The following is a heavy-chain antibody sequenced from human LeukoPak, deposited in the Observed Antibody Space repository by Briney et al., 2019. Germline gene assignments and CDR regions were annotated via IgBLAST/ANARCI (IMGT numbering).Heavy chain of an antibody. Sequence: SETLSLTCTVYGGSFSGYYWSWIRQPPGKGLEWIGEINHSGSTNYNPSLKSRVTISVDTSKNQFSLKLSSVTAADTAVYYCARAGAVAGPHRPYYFDYWGQGTLVTVSS. CDR3: ARAGAVAGPHRPYYFDY. J-gene: IGHJ4*02. D-gene: IGHD6-19*01. CDR2: INHSGST. V-gene: IGHV4-34*01. CDR1: GGSFSGYY.